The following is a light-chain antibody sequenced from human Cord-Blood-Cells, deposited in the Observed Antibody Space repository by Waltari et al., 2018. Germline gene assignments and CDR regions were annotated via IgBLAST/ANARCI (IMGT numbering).Light chain of an antibody. CDR1: QSVSSN. V-gene: IGKV3-15*01. Sequence: LSCRASQSVSSNLAWYQQKPGQAPRLLIYGASTRATGIPARFSGSGSGTEFTLTISSLQSEDFAVYYCQQYNNWPPYTFGHGTKLEIK. CDR3: QQYNNWPPYT. J-gene: IGKJ2*01. CDR2: GAS.